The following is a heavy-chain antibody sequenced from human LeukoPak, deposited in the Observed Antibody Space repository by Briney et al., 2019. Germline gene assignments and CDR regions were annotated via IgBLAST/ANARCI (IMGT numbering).Heavy chain of an antibody. Sequence: ASVTVSCKTSGYTFTNYYIHWVRHPPGPGLEWVGIINTRGGSTNYAQMFQGRVTMTRDTSTNTVSMDLSSLTSDDTAIDYCARDAYRDGSGSSPNWFDPWGQGSLVTVSS. J-gene: IGHJ5*02. D-gene: IGHD3-22*01. CDR1: GYTFTNYY. CDR2: INTRGGST. V-gene: IGHV1-46*01. CDR3: ARDAYRDGSGSSPNWFDP.